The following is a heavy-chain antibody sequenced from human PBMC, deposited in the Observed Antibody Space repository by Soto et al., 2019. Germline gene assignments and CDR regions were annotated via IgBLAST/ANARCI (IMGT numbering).Heavy chain of an antibody. CDR2: INPSGGST. J-gene: IGHJ4*02. V-gene: IGHV1-46*01. D-gene: IGHD2-15*01. CDR3: AKSVDLLLIPTVFDY. Sequence: EASVKVSCKASGYTFTSYYIHWVRQAPGQGREWMGIINPSGGSTSYAQKFQGRVTMTRDTSTSTVYMELSSLRTEDTAIFYCAKSVDLLLIPTVFDYWGQGALVTVSS. CDR1: GYTFTSYY.